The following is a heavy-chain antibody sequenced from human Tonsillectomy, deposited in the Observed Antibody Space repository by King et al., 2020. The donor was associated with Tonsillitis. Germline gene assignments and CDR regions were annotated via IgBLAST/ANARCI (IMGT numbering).Heavy chain of an antibody. J-gene: IGHJ5*02. V-gene: IGHV1-69*01. CDR3: ARGIIAAAGHNWFDP. CDR1: GGTFSNYT. CDR2: IIPIFGTA. Sequence: VQLVESGAEVKKPGSSVKVSCKASGGTFSNYTITWVRQAPGQGLERMGGIIPIFGTANYAQKFQCRVMITAAQSRSAAYMELNSLRSEDTAVYYCARGIIAAAGHNWFDPWGQGTLVTVSS. D-gene: IGHD6-13*01.